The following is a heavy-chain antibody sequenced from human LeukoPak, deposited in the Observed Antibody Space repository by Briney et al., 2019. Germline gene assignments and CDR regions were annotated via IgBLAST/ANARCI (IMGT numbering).Heavy chain of an antibody. CDR1: GFTVSSNS. CDR2: IKGGGSEK. V-gene: IGHV3-7*01. Sequence: PGGSLRLSCTVSGFTVSSNSMSWVRQAPGKGLEWVGNIKGGGSEKYYVDSVKGRFTISRDNAKNSLYLQMNSLRADDTAVYYCARDFRFLEDYWGQGTLVTVSS. D-gene: IGHD3-3*01. CDR3: ARDFRFLEDY. J-gene: IGHJ4*02.